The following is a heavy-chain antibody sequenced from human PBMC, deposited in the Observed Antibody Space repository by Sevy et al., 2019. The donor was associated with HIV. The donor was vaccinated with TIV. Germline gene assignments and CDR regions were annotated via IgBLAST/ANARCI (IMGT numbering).Heavy chain of an antibody. D-gene: IGHD3-22*01. V-gene: IGHV1-46*01. CDR3: AREALYYYDSSGYYGERDNYFDY. J-gene: IGHJ4*02. CDR2: INPSGGST. Sequence: ASVKVSCKASGYTFTSYYMHWVRQAPGQGLEWMGIINPSGGSTSYAQKFQGRVTMTRDTSTSTVYMELSSLRSEDTAVYHCAREALYYYDSSGYYGERDNYFDYWGQGTLVTVSS. CDR1: GYTFTSYY.